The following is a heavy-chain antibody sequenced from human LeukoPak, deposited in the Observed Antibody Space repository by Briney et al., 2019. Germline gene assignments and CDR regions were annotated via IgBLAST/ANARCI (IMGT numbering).Heavy chain of an antibody. CDR3: ASSRSGSYSDY. Sequence: GESLKISCKGSGYSFTNYWIGWVRQMPGKGLEWMGIVYPDDSDTRYSPSFQGQVTISADKSTSTAYLQWSSLKASDTAMFYCASSRSGSYSDYWGQGTLVTVSS. D-gene: IGHD1-26*01. CDR2: VYPDDSDT. V-gene: IGHV5-51*01. J-gene: IGHJ4*02. CDR1: GYSFTNYW.